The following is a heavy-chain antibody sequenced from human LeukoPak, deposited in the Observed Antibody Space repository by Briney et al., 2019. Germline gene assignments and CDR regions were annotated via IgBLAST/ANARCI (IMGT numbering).Heavy chain of an antibody. D-gene: IGHD6-19*01. CDR1: GVSISGHY. V-gene: IGHV4-59*08. J-gene: IGHJ4*01. CDR2: ISHSGDT. Sequence: KSSETLSLTCSVSGVSISGHYWSWIRLPPGKGLEWIGYISHSGDTRYSPSLKSRVTISLDTSKNQFSLTLNSVTAADTAVYYCARQPISGSDFDYWGHGTLVTVSS. CDR3: ARQPISGSDFDY.